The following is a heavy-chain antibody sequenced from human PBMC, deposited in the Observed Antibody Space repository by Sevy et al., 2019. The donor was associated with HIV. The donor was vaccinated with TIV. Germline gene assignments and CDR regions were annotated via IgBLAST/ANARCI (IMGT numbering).Heavy chain of an antibody. J-gene: IGHJ6*02. Sequence: GGSLRLSCAASGFTFSSYGMHWVRQAPGKGLEWVAVIWYDGSNKYYADSVKGRFTISRDNSKNTLYLQMNSLRAEDTAVYYCARDPVVPAAIHTHYYYYGMDVWGPGTTVTVSS. CDR2: IWYDGSNK. CDR3: ARDPVVPAAIHTHYYYYGMDV. CDR1: GFTFSSYG. V-gene: IGHV3-33*01. D-gene: IGHD2-2*02.